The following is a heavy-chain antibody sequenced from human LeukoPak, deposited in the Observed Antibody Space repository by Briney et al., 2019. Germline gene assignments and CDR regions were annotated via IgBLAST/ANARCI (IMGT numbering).Heavy chain of an antibody. CDR3: AREYQQP. J-gene: IGHJ5*02. Sequence: GGSLRLSCAASGFTFSSYAMHWVRQAPGKGLEWVAVISYDGSNKYYADYVKGRFTISRDNSKNTLYLQMNSLRADDTAGYYCAREYQQPWGQGTLVTVSS. V-gene: IGHV3-30-3*01. CDR1: GFTFSSYA. CDR2: ISYDGSNK.